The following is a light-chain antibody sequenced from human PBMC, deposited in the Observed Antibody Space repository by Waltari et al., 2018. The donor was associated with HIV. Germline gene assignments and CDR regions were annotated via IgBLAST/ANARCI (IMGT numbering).Light chain of an antibody. Sequence: DTQMTQSPSSLAASVGDRVTITCQASQDISRSLSWVQQKTGKAPRLLISDASIWQSGVPSRFSGSGSGTHFTFTISSLQPEDIATYYCHQYRSLPLTFGGGTKVGI. CDR3: HQYRSLPLT. CDR2: DAS. CDR1: QDISRS. J-gene: IGKJ4*01. V-gene: IGKV1-33*01.